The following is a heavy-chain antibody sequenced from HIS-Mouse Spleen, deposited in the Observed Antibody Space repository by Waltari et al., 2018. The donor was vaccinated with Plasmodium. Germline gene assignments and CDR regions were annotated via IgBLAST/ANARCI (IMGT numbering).Heavy chain of an antibody. CDR1: GGSISSYY. D-gene: IGHD3-16*01. CDR2: IYYSGST. CDR3: ARVGRRIWGAFDI. Sequence: QVQLQESGPGLVKPSETLSLTCTVSGGSISSYYWSWIRQPPGKGLEWIGYIYYSGSTNYNPSLKSRVTISVDTSKNQFSLKRSSVTAADTAVYYCARVGRRIWGAFDIWGQGTMVTVSS. V-gene: IGHV4-59*01. J-gene: IGHJ3*02.